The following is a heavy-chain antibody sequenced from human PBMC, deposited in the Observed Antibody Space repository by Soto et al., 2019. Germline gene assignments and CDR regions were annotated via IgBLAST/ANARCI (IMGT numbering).Heavy chain of an antibody. J-gene: IGHJ4*02. CDR1: GFTFSTYS. V-gene: IGHV3-21*06. Sequence: EVQLVDSGGGLVRPGGSLRLSCVASGFTFSTYSMNWVRQAPGKGLEWVAYISNAGTNTYYADSVKGRFTISRDNAKNSLYLQMNSLRAEDPAVYYCARGLRGVVYWGQGTLVTVSS. D-gene: IGHD3-10*01. CDR3: ARGLRGVVY. CDR2: ISNAGTNT.